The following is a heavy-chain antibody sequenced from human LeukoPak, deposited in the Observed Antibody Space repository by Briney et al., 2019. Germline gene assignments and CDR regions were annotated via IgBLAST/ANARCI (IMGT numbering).Heavy chain of an antibody. J-gene: IGHJ4*02. D-gene: IGHD3-10*01. V-gene: IGHV5-51*01. CDR2: IYPGDSDT. Sequence: GESLKISCKGSGYSFTTYWIGWVRQMPGKGLEWMGIIYPGDSDTRNSPSFQGQVTISADKSISTAYLQWSSLKASDTAMYYCASLNYGSGSYFANWGQGTLVTVSS. CDR3: ASLNYGSGSYFAN. CDR1: GYSFTTYW.